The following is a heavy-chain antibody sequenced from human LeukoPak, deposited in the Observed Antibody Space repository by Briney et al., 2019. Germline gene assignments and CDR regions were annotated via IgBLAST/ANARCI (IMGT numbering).Heavy chain of an antibody. D-gene: IGHD3-10*01. J-gene: IGHJ4*02. CDR3: ARVGVRELSFGDLSWDYYFNY. CDR1: GYSISSGYY. CDR2: IYHSGST. V-gene: IGHV4-38-2*02. Sequence: SETLSLTCTVSGYSISSGYYWGWIRQPPGKGLEWIGSIYHSGSTYYNPSLKSRVTISVDTSKNQFSLKLSSVTAADTAVYYCARVGVRELSFGDLSWDYYFNYWGQGTLVTVSS.